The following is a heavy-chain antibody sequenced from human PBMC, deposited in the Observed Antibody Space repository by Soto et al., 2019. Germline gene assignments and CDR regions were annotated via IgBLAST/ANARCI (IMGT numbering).Heavy chain of an antibody. CDR1: GFAFSSYW. CDR2: IEEDGNER. V-gene: IGHV3-7*05. D-gene: IGHD2-21*02. Sequence: VQLVESGGGLVQPGGSLRLSCTASGFAFSSYWMNWVRRAPGKGLEWVASIEEDGNERYYVDSVKGRFTISRDNAMNSVYLQMNSLRAEDTAIYYCARAPQVTTFHCGMYVSDQGTTVTVSS. J-gene: IGHJ6*02. CDR3: ARAPQVTTFHCGMYV.